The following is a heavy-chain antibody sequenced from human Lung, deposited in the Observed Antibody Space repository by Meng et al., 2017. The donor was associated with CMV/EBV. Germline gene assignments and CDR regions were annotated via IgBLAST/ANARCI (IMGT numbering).Heavy chain of an antibody. CDR2: IRYDGTNK. D-gene: IGHD6-19*01. CDR3: ARDHAVTGSGIDY. CDR1: GFTFSSYG. J-gene: IGHJ4*02. Sequence: GGSLRLSCAASGFTFSSYGMHWVRQAPGKGLEWVAFIRYDGTNKYYADSVQGRFTISRDNSKNTLYLQMNSLRAGDTAVYYCARDHAVTGSGIDYWGQGTLVTVSS. V-gene: IGHV3-30*02.